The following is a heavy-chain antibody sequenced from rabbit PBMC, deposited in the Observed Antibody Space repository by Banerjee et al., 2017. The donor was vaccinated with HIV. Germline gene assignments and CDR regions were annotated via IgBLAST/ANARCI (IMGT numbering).Heavy chain of an antibody. Sequence: QEQLVESGGGLVKPGASLTLTCTASGIDFSSNAMCWVRQAPGKGLELIACIYSSNGDKWYASWVNGRFTISRSTSLNTVDLKMTSLTVADTATYFCGRDRDGDAGYGSLALWGQGTLVTVS. J-gene: IGHJ4*01. CDR3: GRDRDGDAGYGSLAL. D-gene: IGHD6-1*01. V-gene: IGHV1S43*01. CDR2: IYSSNGDK. CDR1: GIDFSSNA.